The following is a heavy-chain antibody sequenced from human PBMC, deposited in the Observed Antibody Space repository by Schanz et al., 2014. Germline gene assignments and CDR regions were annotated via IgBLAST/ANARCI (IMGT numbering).Heavy chain of an antibody. CDR2: ISSASSTI. CDR1: GFAFSSYS. CDR3: ARAGYDADNWFDP. V-gene: IGHV3-48*01. D-gene: IGHD2-2*01. J-gene: IGHJ5*02. Sequence: VQLVESGGGLVKPGGSLRLSCLASGFAFSSYSMNWVRQAPGKGLEWVSYISSASSTINYADSVKGRFTISRDNAKNSLFLQMNSLRAEDTAVYYCARAGYDADNWFDPWGQGTLVTVSS.